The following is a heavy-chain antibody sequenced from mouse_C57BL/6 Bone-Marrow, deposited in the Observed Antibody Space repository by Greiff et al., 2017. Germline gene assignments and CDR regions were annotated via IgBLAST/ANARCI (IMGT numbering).Heavy chain of an antibody. Sequence: EVQLQESGGGLVKPGGSLKLSCAASGFTFSSYAMSWVRQTPEKRLEWVATISDGGSYTYYPDNVKGRFTISRDHATNNLYLQMSQLKSEDTAMYYCARDGGDYYGSSYYWYFDVWGTGTTVTVSS. CDR3: ARDGGDYYGSSYYWYFDV. V-gene: IGHV5-4*01. CDR1: GFTFSSYA. J-gene: IGHJ1*03. CDR2: ISDGGSYT. D-gene: IGHD1-1*01.